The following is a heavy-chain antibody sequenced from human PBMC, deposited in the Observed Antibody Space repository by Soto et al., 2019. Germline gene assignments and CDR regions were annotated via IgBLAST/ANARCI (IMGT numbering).Heavy chain of an antibody. V-gene: IGHV3-11*01. D-gene: IGHD3-16*01. Sequence: QVQLVESGGGLVKPGGSLRLSCAASGFTLSDYYMTWIRQAPGKGLEWVSDISISGNTIHYADSVRGRFTISRDNAKNSLWLQMNTLRAEDTAVYYCARFRGDAYYNFWGQGTLVTVSS. J-gene: IGHJ4*02. CDR3: ARFRGDAYYNF. CDR2: ISISGNTI. CDR1: GFTLSDYY.